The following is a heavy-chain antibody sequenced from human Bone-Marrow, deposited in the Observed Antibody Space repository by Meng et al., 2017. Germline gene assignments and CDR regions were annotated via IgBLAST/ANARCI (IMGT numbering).Heavy chain of an antibody. Sequence: GGSLRLSCAASGFTFSSYEMNWVRQAPGKGLEWVSDISSSGGTIYYADSVKGRFTISRDNSKNSLYLQMNSLRAEDTAVYYCARGNFDCGCPWYFDYWGQGTLVTVSS. CDR3: ARGNFDCGCPWYFDY. V-gene: IGHV3-48*03. CDR2: ISSSGGTI. J-gene: IGHJ4*02. D-gene: IGHD3-9*01. CDR1: GFTFSSYE.